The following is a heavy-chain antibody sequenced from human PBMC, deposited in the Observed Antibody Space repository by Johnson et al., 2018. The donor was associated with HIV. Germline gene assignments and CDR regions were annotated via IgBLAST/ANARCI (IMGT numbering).Heavy chain of an antibody. D-gene: IGHD1-26*01. CDR1: GFTFSSYW. V-gene: IGHV3-7*03. CDR2: IKQDGSEK. CDR3: ARETREDAFDI. J-gene: IGHJ3*02. Sequence: EQLVESGGGLVQPGGSLRLSCAASGFTFSSYWMSWVRQAPGKGLEWVANIKQDGSEKYYVDSVKGRFTISRDNAKNSLYLQMNSLRAEDTAIYYCARETREDAFDIWGQGTMVTVSS.